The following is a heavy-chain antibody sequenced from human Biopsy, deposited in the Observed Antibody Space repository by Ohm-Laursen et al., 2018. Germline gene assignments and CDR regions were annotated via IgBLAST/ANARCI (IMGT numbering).Heavy chain of an antibody. Sequence: SETLSLTCTVSGASIEDYYWTWIRQAPGKTLEWIASINYRGNTNYNPSLKSRVTMSAHTSTNQFSLKLTSVTAADTAVYYCARGEYSSSIFDHWGQGTLVTVSS. J-gene: IGHJ4*02. V-gene: IGHV4-59*01. CDR2: INYRGNT. CDR3: ARGEYSSSIFDH. CDR1: GASIEDYY. D-gene: IGHD6-6*01.